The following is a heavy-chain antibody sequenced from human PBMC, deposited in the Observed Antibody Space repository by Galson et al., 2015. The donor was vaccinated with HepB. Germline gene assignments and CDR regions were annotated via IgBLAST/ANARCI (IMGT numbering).Heavy chain of an antibody. Sequence: SLRLSCAASGFAFSRNGMHWVRQAPGKGLEWVGCIWYGGSNQHYGDSVKGRFTISRDNSKNTLYLQMNSLRVEDTAVYYCARETVILNWSLDLWGRGTLVTVSS. V-gene: IGHV3-33*01. J-gene: IGHJ2*01. CDR3: ARETVILNWSLDL. D-gene: IGHD2-21*01. CDR1: GFAFSRNG. CDR2: IWYGGSNQ.